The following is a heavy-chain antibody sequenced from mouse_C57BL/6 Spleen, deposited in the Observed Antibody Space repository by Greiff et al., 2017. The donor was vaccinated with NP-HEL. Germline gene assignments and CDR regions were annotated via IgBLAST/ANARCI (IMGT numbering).Heavy chain of an antibody. CDR1: GYSITSGYY. D-gene: IGHD4-1*01. J-gene: IGHJ2*01. CDR2: ISYDGSN. Sequence: DVKLQESGPGLVKPSQSLSLTCSVTGYSITSGYYWNWIRQFPGNKLEWMGYISYDGSNNYNPSLKNRIAITRDTSKNQFFLKLNSVTTEDTATYYCARSSPNWALDYWGQGTTLTVSS. V-gene: IGHV3-6*01. CDR3: ARSSPNWALDY.